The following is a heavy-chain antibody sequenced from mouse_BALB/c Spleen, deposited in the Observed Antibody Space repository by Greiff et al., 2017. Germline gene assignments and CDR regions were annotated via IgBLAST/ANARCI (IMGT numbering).Heavy chain of an antibody. CDR3: ARSRYYVAMDY. V-gene: IGHV1S29*02. J-gene: IGHJ4*01. D-gene: IGHD1-1*02. CDR1: GYTFTDYN. Sequence: EVQLQQSGPELVKPGASVKISCKASGYTFTDYNMHWVKQSHGKSLEWIGYIYPYNGGTCYNQKFKSKATLTVDNSSSTAYMELRSLTSEDSAVYYCARSRYYVAMDYWGQGTSVTVSS. CDR2: IYPYNGGT.